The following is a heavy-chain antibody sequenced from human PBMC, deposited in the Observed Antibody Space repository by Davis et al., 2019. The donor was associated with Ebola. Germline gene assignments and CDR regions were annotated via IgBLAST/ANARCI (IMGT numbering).Heavy chain of an antibody. CDR1: GFTFSSYS. CDR2: ISSRNSYI. D-gene: IGHD6-13*01. Sequence: GGSLRLSCAASGFTFSSYSMNWVRQAPGKGLEWVSSISSRNSYIHYADSVKGRFTISRDNAKNSLYLQMNSLRAEDTAVYYCAKVETSSSWFYYYYYGMDVWGQGTTVTVSS. CDR3: AKVETSSSWFYYYYYGMDV. V-gene: IGHV3-21*04. J-gene: IGHJ6*02.